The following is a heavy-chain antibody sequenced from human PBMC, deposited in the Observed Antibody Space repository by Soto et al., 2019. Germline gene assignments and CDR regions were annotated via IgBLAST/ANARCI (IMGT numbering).Heavy chain of an antibody. CDR3: ARSYRSPFNIWYYYGMDV. Sequence: GASVKVSFKASGGTFSSYAISWGRQGPGQGLEWMGGIMPIFGTAKYSQKFQGRVTITRDTSASTAYMELRSLRAEDTAVYYCARSYRSPFNIWYYYGMDVWGQGTTVTVSS. J-gene: IGHJ6*02. CDR2: IMPIFGTA. CDR1: GGTFSSYA. D-gene: IGHD6-13*01. V-gene: IGHV1-69*05.